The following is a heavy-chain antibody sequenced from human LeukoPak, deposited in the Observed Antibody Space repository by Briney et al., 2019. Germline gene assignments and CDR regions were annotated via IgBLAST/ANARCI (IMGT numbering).Heavy chain of an antibody. D-gene: IGHD2/OR15-2a*01. CDR2: INHSGST. J-gene: IGHJ4*02. CDR3: AGHHPRNTVDF. V-gene: IGHV4-30-2*01. CDR1: GGSISSGGYS. Sequence: SETLSLTCAVSGGSISSGGYSWSWIRQPPGKGLEWIGYINHSGSTNYNPSLKSRVTISVDTSKNQFSLKLSSVTAADTAVYYCAGHHPRNTVDFWGQGTLVTVSS.